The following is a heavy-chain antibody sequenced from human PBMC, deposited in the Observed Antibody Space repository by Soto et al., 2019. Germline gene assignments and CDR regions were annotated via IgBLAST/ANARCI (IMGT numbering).Heavy chain of an antibody. CDR1: GGSISSYY. J-gene: IGHJ5*02. Sequence: QVQLQESGPGLVKPSETLSLTCTVSGGSISSYYWSWIRQPAGKGLEWIGCIYTSGSTNYNPSLKSRVTMSVDTSKNQFSLKLSSVTAADTAVYYCARDLMVYAIEGRFDPWGQGTLVTVSS. CDR3: ARDLMVYAIEGRFDP. D-gene: IGHD2-8*01. V-gene: IGHV4-4*07. CDR2: IYTSGST.